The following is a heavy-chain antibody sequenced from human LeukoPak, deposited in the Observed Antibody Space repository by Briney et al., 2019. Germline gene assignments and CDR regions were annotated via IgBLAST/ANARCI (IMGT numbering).Heavy chain of an antibody. J-gene: IGHJ5*02. D-gene: IGHD3-10*01. V-gene: IGHV1-24*01. CDR3: ASLHRPAGWFDP. Sequence: ASVKVSCKVSGYTLNELSMDWVRQAPGEGLEWMGGFDPEDGETIYAQKFQGRVTMTEDTSTDTAYMELSSLRSEDTAVYYCASLHRPAGWFDPWGQGTLVTVSS. CDR2: FDPEDGET. CDR1: GYTLNELS.